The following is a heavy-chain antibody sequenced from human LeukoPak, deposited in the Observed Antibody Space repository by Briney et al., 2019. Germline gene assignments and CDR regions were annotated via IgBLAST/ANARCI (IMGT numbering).Heavy chain of an antibody. CDR2: INPNSGGT. CDR1: GYTCTGFY. V-gene: IGHV1-2*02. Sequence: EASVKVSYKASGYTCTGFYIHWVRQAPGHGLEWMGWINPNSGGTNYAQKFQGRVTMTRDSSISTAYMELSRLSSDDTAVYYCATARDILTTISVGDSTYWGQATLVTVSS. J-gene: IGHJ4*02. D-gene: IGHD5-12*01. CDR3: ATARDILTTISVGDSTY.